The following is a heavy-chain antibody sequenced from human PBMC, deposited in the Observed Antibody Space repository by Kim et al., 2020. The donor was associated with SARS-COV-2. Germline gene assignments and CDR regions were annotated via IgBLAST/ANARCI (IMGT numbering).Heavy chain of an antibody. J-gene: IGHJ6*02. CDR1: GFTVSSNY. Sequence: GGSLRLSCAASGFTVSSNYMSWVRQAPGKGLEWVSVIYSGGSTYYADSVKGRFTISRDNSKNTLYLQMNSLRAEDTAMYYCARMGRDRYCSSTSCYTYYYYGMDVWGQGTTVTVSS. V-gene: IGHV3-53*01. D-gene: IGHD2-2*02. CDR3: ARMGRDRYCSSTSCYTYYYYGMDV. CDR2: IYSGGST.